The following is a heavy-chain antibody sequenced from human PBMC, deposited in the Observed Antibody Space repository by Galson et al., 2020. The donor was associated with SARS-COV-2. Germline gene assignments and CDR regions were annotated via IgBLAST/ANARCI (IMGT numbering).Heavy chain of an antibody. V-gene: IGHV4-4*02. J-gene: IGHJ5*02. CDR3: TRGDTVTTSVNWFDP. D-gene: IGHD4-4*01. CDR2: IHHSGST. Sequence: SETLSLTCAVSGDSISSHKWWSWVRQSPGKGLEWIGEIHHSGSTNYDPSLKSRVTMSLDKSNNQFSLNLKSVTAADTAVYYCTRGDTVTTSVNWFDPWGQGTLVTVSS. CDR1: GDSISSHKW.